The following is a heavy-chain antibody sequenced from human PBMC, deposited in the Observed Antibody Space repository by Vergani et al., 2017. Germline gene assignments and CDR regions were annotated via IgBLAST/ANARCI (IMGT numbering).Heavy chain of an antibody. V-gene: IGHV4-59*01. CDR3: VRDTXRYVLDSIDGGDSDSPPFVPAV. J-gene: IGHJ3*01. CDR1: GGSLTPYY. Sequence: QVRLQESGPGLVRPSETLSLTCTVSGGSLTPYYWSWIRQSPGKGLEWIGNIYYNGRTKYNPSLKSRATISADTSKDQFSLRLTSMTAADTAVYYCVRDTXRYVLDSIDGGDSDSPPFVPAVWGLGTGVIVSS. D-gene: IGHD2-21*01. CDR2: IYYNGRT.